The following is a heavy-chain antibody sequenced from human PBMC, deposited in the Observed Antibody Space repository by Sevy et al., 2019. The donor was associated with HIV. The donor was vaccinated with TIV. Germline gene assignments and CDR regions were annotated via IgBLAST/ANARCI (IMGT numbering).Heavy chain of an antibody. CDR2: ISYDGSNK. Sequence: GGSLRLSCAASGFTFSSYAMHWVRQAPGKGLEWEAVISYDGSNKYYADSVKGRFTISRDNSKNTLYLQMNSLRAEDTAVYYCARDVGDSSGWLFDYWGQGTLVTVSS. V-gene: IGHV3-30-3*01. D-gene: IGHD6-19*01. J-gene: IGHJ4*02. CDR1: GFTFSSYA. CDR3: ARDVGDSSGWLFDY.